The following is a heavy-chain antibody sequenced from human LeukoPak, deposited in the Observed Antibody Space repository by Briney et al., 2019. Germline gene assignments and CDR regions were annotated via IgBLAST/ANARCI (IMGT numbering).Heavy chain of an antibody. J-gene: IGHJ4*02. D-gene: IGHD4-17*01. CDR2: INHSGIT. CDR3: ANPARDFADSGAITW. CDR1: GGSFSYYY. V-gene: IGHV4-34*01. Sequence: SETLSLTCAVYGGSFSYYYWSWIRQPPGKGLEWIGEINHSGITNYNPSLKSRVTISADTSKNQFSLKLTSVTAADTAVYYCANPARDFADSGAITWWGQGTLVTVSS.